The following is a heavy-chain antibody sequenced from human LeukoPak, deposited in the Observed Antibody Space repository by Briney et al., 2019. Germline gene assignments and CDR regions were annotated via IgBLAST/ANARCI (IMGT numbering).Heavy chain of an antibody. CDR3: ARASGSSWYERRLHAYYYYMDV. CDR2: IDYSGST. D-gene: IGHD6-13*01. V-gene: IGHV4-39*07. CDR1: GGSIISTTYY. J-gene: IGHJ6*03. Sequence: SETLSLTCTVSGGSIISTTYYWGWIRQPPGEGLEWIGSIDYSGSTYYNPSLKSRVTISVDTSKNQFSLNLSSVPAADTAVYSCARASGSSWYERRLHAYYYYMDVWGKGTTVTVSS.